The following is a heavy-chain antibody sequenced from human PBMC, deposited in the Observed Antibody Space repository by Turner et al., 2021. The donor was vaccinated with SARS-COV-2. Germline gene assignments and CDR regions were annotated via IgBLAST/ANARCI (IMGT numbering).Heavy chain of an antibody. CDR2: LSGSGESA. J-gene: IGHJ4*02. V-gene: IGHV3-23*01. Sequence: EVQLMASGGGLTQPGGSLRLSCLASGFSFRGYAMGWVRHFPGKGLEWVSSLSGSGESAYYAESVRGRFTISRDNSRNTLHLQMNTLRAGDTALYYCARGGSSGGTPHFDYWGQGIQVTVSS. D-gene: IGHD5-12*01. CDR1: GFSFRGYA. CDR3: ARGGSSGGTPHFDY.